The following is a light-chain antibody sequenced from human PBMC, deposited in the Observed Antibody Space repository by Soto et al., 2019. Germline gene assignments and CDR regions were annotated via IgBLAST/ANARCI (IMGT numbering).Light chain of an antibody. Sequence: EIVLTQSPGTRSLSPGERATLSCSASQSGGSSHLAWSQQKPGQAPRLLLYDAYSRATGIPGRISGSGSGTCFTLTISRLECGASAVYYCQQYGISPRTFGQGTKVEIK. CDR3: QQYGISPRT. V-gene: IGKV3-20*01. CDR1: QSGGSSH. CDR2: DAY. J-gene: IGKJ1*01.